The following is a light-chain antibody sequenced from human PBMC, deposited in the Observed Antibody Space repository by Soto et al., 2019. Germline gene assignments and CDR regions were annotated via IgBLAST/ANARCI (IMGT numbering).Light chain of an antibody. CDR2: GAS. Sequence: EIVMTQSPATLSVSPGERATLSCRASQSVSSNLAWYQQKPGQAPRLLIYGASTRATGIPARFSGSGSGTDFTLTVNSLQSEDIAVYYCQQYHNWPVTFGGGTKVDIK. CDR3: QQYHNWPVT. CDR1: QSVSSN. J-gene: IGKJ4*01. V-gene: IGKV3-15*01.